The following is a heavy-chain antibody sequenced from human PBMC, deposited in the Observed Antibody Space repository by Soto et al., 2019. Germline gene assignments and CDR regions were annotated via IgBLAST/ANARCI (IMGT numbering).Heavy chain of an antibody. CDR1: GFTFSSYS. CDR3: ARESRFLEWLSLNWFDP. CDR2: ISSSSSTI. J-gene: IGHJ5*02. V-gene: IGHV3-48*02. Sequence: GGSLRLSCAASGFTFSSYSMNWVRQAPGKGLEWVSYISSSSSTIYYADSVKGRFTISRDNAKNSLYLQMNSLRDEETAVYYCARESRFLEWLSLNWFDPWGQGTLVTSPQ. D-gene: IGHD3-3*01.